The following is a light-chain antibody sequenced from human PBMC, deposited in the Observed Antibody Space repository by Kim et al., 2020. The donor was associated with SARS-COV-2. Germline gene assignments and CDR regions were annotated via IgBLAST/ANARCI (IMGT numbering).Light chain of an antibody. Sequence: ASTGYRVTITCRASQGISSSLAWYQQKPGKAPKLLIYAASTLQSGVPSRFSGSGSGTDFTLTISCLQSEDFATYYCQQYYSYPRTFGQGTKVDIK. CDR3: QQYYSYPRT. CDR1: QGISSS. V-gene: IGKV1-8*01. J-gene: IGKJ1*01. CDR2: AAS.